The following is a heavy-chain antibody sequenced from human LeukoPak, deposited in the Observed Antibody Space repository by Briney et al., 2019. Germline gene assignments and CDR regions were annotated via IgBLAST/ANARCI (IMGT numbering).Heavy chain of an antibody. D-gene: IGHD6-19*01. V-gene: IGHV3-43*02. Sequence: GGSLRLSCAAPGFIFGNYAIHWVRQAPGKGLEWVSLISGDCGSTFYADSVKGRFTISRDNSINSLSLQMSSLRSEDTALYYCARESETSGWYDYWGQGTLVTVSS. J-gene: IGHJ4*02. CDR2: ISGDCGST. CDR1: GFIFGNYA. CDR3: ARESETSGWYDY.